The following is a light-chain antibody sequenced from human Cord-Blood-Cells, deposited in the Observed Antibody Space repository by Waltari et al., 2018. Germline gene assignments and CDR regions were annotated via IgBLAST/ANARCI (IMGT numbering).Light chain of an antibody. CDR2: KAS. CDR1: QSISSW. J-gene: IGKJ1*01. Sequence: DIQMTQSPSTLSASVGDSVTITCRASQSISSWLAWYQQKPGKAPKLLIYKASSLESGGPSRFSGSGSGTEFTLTISSLQPDDFATYYCQQYNSYSLWTFGQGTKVEIK. V-gene: IGKV1-5*03. CDR3: QQYNSYSLWT.